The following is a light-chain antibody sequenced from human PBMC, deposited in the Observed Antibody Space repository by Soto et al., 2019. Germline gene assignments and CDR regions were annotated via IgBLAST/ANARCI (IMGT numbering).Light chain of an antibody. V-gene: IGKV3-15*01. J-gene: IGKJ2*01. Sequence: EIVMTQSPATLSVSPGEGATLSCRSSQTVGSNLAWYQQKPGQAPRLLIYGASTRATGVPARFSGSGSGAEFTLTISSLQSEDFAVYYCQQYNSWPPYTFGQGTKVDIK. CDR2: GAS. CDR1: QTVGSN. CDR3: QQYNSWPPYT.